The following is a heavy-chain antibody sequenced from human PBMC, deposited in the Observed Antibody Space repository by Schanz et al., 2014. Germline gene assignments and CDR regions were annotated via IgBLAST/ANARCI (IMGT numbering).Heavy chain of an antibody. J-gene: IGHJ4*02. V-gene: IGHV4-31*03. CDR3: ARARSWPDY. CDR1: AGSISSGGYY. CDR2: IYDGGST. D-gene: IGHD6-13*01. Sequence: QWNLQQSGPERGRPSQPLSPTCTVFAGSISSGGYYWSWFRQRPGKGLEWIGYIYDGGSTYYNPSLKSRVTISVDTSKNQFSLRLSSVTAADTAVYYCARARSWPDYWGQGTLVTVSS.